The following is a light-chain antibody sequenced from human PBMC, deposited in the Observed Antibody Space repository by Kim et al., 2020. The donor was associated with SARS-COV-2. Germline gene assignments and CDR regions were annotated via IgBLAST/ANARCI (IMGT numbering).Light chain of an antibody. Sequence: DIQMTQSPSSLSTSVGDRVTITCRSSQDIQTYLGWYQQTPGKAPKRLIYAVSIVESGVPSRFSGRGSGTEFTLTISDLQPEDFASYYCLQYNSFPHTFGQGTKLEIK. J-gene: IGKJ2*01. CDR1: QDIQTY. V-gene: IGKV1-17*02. CDR2: AVS. CDR3: LQYNSFPHT.